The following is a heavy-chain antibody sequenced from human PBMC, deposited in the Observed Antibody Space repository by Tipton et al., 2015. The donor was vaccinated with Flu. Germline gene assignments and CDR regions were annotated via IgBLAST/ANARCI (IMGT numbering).Heavy chain of an antibody. J-gene: IGHJ3*02. Sequence: VQLVQSGAEVKKPGESLKISCKASGYSFVTYWIAWVRQMPGRGLEWMGVIYPGGSFDIRYSPSFEGQVTFSVDKSISTAYLQWSSLKPPDTAMYYCAGGARHPPLDAFDIWGQGTLVTVSS. CDR1: GYSFVTYW. D-gene: IGHD3-16*01. CDR3: AGGARHPPLDAFDI. CDR2: IYPGGSFDI. V-gene: IGHV5-51*01.